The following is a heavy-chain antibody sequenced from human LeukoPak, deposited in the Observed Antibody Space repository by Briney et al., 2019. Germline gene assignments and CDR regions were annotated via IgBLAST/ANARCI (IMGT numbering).Heavy chain of an antibody. V-gene: IGHV3-33*06. D-gene: IGHD6-13*01. Sequence: GGSLRLSCAASGFTFSSYGIHWVRQAPGKGLEWVAVIWYDGSNKYYADSVKGRFTISRDNSKNTLYLQMNSLRAEDTAVYYCAKATYSSTQPFDYWGQGTLVTVSS. CDR3: AKATYSSTQPFDY. J-gene: IGHJ4*02. CDR2: IWYDGSNK. CDR1: GFTFSSYG.